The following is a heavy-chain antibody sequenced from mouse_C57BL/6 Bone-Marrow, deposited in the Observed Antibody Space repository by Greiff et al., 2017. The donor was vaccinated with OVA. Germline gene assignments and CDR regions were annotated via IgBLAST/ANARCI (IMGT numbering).Heavy chain of an antibody. CDR3: ARLSREDYFDY. CDR1: GFTFTDYY. J-gene: IGHJ2*01. V-gene: IGHV7-3*01. Sequence: EVQRVESGGGLVQPGGSLSLSCAASGFTFTDYYMSWVRQPPGKALEWLGFIRNKANGYTTEYSASVKGRFTISRDNSQSILYLQMNALRAEDSATYYCARLSREDYFDYWGQGTTLTVSS. CDR2: IRNKANGYTT.